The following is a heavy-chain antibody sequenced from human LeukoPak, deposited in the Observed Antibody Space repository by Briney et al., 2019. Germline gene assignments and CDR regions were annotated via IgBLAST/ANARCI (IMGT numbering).Heavy chain of an antibody. V-gene: IGHV3-23*01. Sequence: GSLRLSCAASGFIFRKYVMSWVRQAPGKGLEWVSAISGSDGSTYYADSVKGRFTISRDNSKNTLYLQMNSLRVEDTAVYYCAKFVGSGWYNFDYWGQGTLVTVSS. CDR1: GFIFRKYV. J-gene: IGHJ4*02. CDR2: ISGSDGST. CDR3: AKFVGSGWYNFDY. D-gene: IGHD6-19*01.